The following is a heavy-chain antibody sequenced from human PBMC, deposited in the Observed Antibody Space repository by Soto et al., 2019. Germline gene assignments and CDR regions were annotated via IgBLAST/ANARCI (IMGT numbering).Heavy chain of an antibody. CDR2: IIPIFGTA. V-gene: IGHV1-69*13. CDR1: GGTFSIDS. CDR3: ARENRYFFYGMDV. J-gene: IGHJ6*02. Sequence: SVKGSCKSSGGTFSIDSSNWVLQAPGQGLEWMVGIIPIFGTANYAQNFQDRVTITADVSTNTAYMELSSLRSADTAMYYCARENRYFFYGMDVWGQGTTVTVSS.